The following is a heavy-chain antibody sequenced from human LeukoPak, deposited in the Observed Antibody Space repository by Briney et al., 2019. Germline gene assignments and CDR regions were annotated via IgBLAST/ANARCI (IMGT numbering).Heavy chain of an antibody. V-gene: IGHV1-46*01. CDR1: GGTFSSYA. J-gene: IGHJ3*02. D-gene: IGHD3-22*01. Sequence: ASVKVSCKASGGTFSSYAISWVRQAPGQGLEWMGIINPSGGSTSYAQKFQGRVTMTRDTSTSTVYMELSSLRSEDTAVYYCARDADSSGGFDIWGQGTMVTVSS. CDR2: INPSGGST. CDR3: ARDADSSGGFDI.